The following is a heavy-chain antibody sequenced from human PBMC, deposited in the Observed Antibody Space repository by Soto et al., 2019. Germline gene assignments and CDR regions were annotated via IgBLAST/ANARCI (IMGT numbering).Heavy chain of an antibody. Sequence: PSETLSLTCSVSGDSISSSSYYWGWIRQPPGTGLEWIGSIYYSGNAYFNPSLKSRVTISVDTSKNQFSLRLSSVTAADTAVYFCEKNGYYNYSLDVWGQGTTVTVSS. J-gene: IGHJ6*02. D-gene: IGHD3-16*01. V-gene: IGHV4-39*01. CDR2: IYYSGNA. CDR3: EKNGYYNYSLDV. CDR1: GDSISSSSYY.